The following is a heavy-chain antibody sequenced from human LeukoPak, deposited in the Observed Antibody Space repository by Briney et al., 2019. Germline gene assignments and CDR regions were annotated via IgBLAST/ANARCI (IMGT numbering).Heavy chain of an antibody. CDR2: IYYSGST. J-gene: IGHJ3*02. D-gene: IGHD2-2*01. CDR3: ARWSYCSSTSCPKNAFDI. Sequence: PSETLSLTCTVSGGSISSSSYYWGWIRQPPGKGPEWIGSIYYSGSTYYNPSLKSRVTISVDTSKNQFSLKLSSVTAADTAVYYCARWSYCSSTSCPKNAFDIWGQGTMVTVSS. V-gene: IGHV4-39*01. CDR1: GGSISSSSYY.